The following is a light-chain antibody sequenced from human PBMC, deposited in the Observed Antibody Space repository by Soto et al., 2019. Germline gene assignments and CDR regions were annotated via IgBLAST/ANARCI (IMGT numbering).Light chain of an antibody. J-gene: IGKJ2*01. V-gene: IGKV1-5*03. Sequence: DIQMTQSPSTLSASVGDRVTITCRASQSISSWLAWYQQKPGKAPKLLIYKASSLESGVPSRFSGSGSGTESTLTISSLQPDDFATYSCQQYNSYPYTFGQGPKLEIK. CDR2: KAS. CDR1: QSISSW. CDR3: QQYNSYPYT.